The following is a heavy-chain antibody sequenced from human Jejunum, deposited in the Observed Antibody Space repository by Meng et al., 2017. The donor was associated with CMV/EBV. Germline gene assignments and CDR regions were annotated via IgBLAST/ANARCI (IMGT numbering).Heavy chain of an antibody. Sequence: QVQLQQGGAVLLKPSETLSLPCGVYNGSFSGYFWTWIRQPPGKGLEWIGEIFRDGSTKYNPSLQSRVTMSVDTSKNHFSLNLRSVTAADTAVYFCVRATKPNCWEVLEYWGQGTLVTVSS. CDR3: VRATKPNCWEVLEY. J-gene: IGHJ4*02. V-gene: IGHV4-34*12. CDR1: NGSFSGYF. D-gene: IGHD1-1*01. CDR2: IFRDGST.